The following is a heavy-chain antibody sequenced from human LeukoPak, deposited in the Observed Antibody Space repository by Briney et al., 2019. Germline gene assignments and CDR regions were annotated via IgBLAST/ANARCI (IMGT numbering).Heavy chain of an antibody. CDR2: ISYEGSNK. CDR1: GFTFSSYG. V-gene: IGHV3-30*18. Sequence: PGRSLRLSCAASGFTFSSYGMHWVRQAPGKGQERVAVISYEGSNKYYADSVKGRFTISRDNSKISLYLQMNSLRAEDTALYYCAKEGYSGYDYGGFDYWGQGTLVTVSS. CDR3: AKEGYSGYDYGGFDY. D-gene: IGHD5-12*01. J-gene: IGHJ4*02.